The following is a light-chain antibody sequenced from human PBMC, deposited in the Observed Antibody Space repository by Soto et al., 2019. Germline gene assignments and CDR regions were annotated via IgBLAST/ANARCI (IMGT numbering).Light chain of an antibody. Sequence: DIPMTQSPSSLSASVGDIVTITCRASQSISSYLNWYQQKPGKAPKILIYAASSLQSGVPSRFSGSGSGTDFTLTISSLQPEDVATYYCQQSYSTPITFGQGTRLEIK. CDR3: QQSYSTPIT. CDR2: AAS. V-gene: IGKV1-39*01. CDR1: QSISSY. J-gene: IGKJ5*01.